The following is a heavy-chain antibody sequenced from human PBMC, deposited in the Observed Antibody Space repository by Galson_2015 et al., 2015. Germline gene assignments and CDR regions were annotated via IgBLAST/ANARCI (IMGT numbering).Heavy chain of an antibody. CDR1: GGTFSSYA. CDR3: ARSTSNYYDSSGYYYYYYYYMDV. Sequence: SVKVSCKASGGTFSSYAISWVRQAPGQGLEWMGGIIPIFGTANYAQKFQGRVTITADESTSTAYMELSSLRSEDTAVYYCARSTSNYYDSSGYYYYYYYYMDVWGKGTTVTVSS. D-gene: IGHD3-22*01. J-gene: IGHJ6*03. CDR2: IIPIFGTA. V-gene: IGHV1-69*13.